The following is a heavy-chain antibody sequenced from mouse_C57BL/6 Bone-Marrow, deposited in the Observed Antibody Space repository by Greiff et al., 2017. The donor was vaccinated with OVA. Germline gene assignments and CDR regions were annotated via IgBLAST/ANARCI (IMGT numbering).Heavy chain of an antibody. J-gene: IGHJ2*01. Sequence: DVKLVESGGGLVKPGGSLKLSCAASGFTFSSYAMSWVRQTPEKRLEWVATISDGGSYTYYPDNVKGRFTISRDNAKNNLYLQMSHLKSEDTAMYYCAREGVSPDYWGQGTTLTVSS. CDR3: AREGVSPDY. V-gene: IGHV5-4*01. CDR2: ISDGGSYT. CDR1: GFTFSSYA. D-gene: IGHD6-2*01.